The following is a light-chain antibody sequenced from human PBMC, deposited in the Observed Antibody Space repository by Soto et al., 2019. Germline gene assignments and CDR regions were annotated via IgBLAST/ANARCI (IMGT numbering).Light chain of an antibody. Sequence: QSALTQPASVSGSPGQSITIYCTGTSSDVGAYDYVSWYQQHPGKAPKLMIYEVTNRPSGVSDRFSGSKSGNTASLTISGLQAEDEADYYCGSYTSSSTRVFGGGTKLNVL. V-gene: IGLV2-14*01. CDR1: SSDVGAYDY. CDR2: EVT. CDR3: GSYTSSSTRV. J-gene: IGLJ3*02.